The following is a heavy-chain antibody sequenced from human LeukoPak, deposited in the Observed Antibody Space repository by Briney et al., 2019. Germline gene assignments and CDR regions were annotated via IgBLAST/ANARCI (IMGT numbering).Heavy chain of an antibody. CDR2: ISVYNGNT. D-gene: IGHD1-1*01. V-gene: IGHV1-18*01. Sequence: VASVKVSCKASGYTFTSYGISWVRQAPGQGLEWMGWISVYNGNTESARKFQGRVTMTTETSTSTAYMELRSLMSDDTAVYYCARPLGTMYYYAMDVWGQGTTVTVSS. J-gene: IGHJ6*02. CDR3: ARPLGTMYYYAMDV. CDR1: GYTFTSYG.